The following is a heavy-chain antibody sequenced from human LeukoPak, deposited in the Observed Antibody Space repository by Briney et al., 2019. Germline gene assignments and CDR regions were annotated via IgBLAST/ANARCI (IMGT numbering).Heavy chain of an antibody. CDR2: ISSTSSGT. J-gene: IGHJ4*02. D-gene: IGHD2-21*02. CDR3: AKGPLPGY. Sequence: GGSLRLSCAVSGFTLSTYSMNWVRQAPGKGLEWVSYISSTSSGTYYADSVKGRFTISRDNSKNTLYLQMNSLRAEDTAVYYCAKGPLPGYWGQGTLVTVSS. CDR1: GFTLSTYS. V-gene: IGHV3-48*01.